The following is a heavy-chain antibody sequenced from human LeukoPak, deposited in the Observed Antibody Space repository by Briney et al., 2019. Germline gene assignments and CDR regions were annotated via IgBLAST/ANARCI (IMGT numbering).Heavy chain of an antibody. J-gene: IGHJ4*02. D-gene: IGHD4-17*01. V-gene: IGHV3-23*01. CDR1: GFTFSTYA. CDR2: ISRSGTST. Sequence: GGSLRLSCAASGFTFSTYAMSWVRQAPGKGLEGVSTISRSGTSTDYADSVKGRFTISRDNSENTLYLQMNSLRAEDTALYYCAKDIHGDYGGVDYWGQGTLVTVSS. CDR3: AKDIHGDYGGVDY.